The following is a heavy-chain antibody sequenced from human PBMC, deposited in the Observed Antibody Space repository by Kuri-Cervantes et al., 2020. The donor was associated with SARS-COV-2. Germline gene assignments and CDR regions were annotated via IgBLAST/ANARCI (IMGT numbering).Heavy chain of an antibody. D-gene: IGHD2-2*01. CDR1: GFTFSNAW. V-gene: IGHV3-73*01. J-gene: IGHJ4*02. CDR2: IRSKSNNYAT. Sequence: GGSLRLSCAASGFTFSNAWMSWVRQAPGKGLEWVGRIRSKSNNYATAYIASVKGRFTISRDDPKNTAYLQMNSLKTEDTAVYYCARNPYCSSSSCHPGYWGQGTLITVSS. CDR3: ARNPYCSSSSCHPGY.